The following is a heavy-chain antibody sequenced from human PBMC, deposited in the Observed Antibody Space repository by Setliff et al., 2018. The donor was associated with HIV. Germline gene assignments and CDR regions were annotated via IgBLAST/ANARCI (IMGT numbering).Heavy chain of an antibody. D-gene: IGHD6-13*01. CDR1: GGSLSGYY. CDR3: ARGRGSSSSWPIDY. V-gene: IGHV4-34*01. Sequence: PSETLSLTCAVYGGSLSGYYWSWIRQPPGKGLEWFGEINHSGSTNYNPSLKSRVTISLDTSKNQFSLKLSSVTAADTAVYFCARGRGSSSSWPIDYWGQGTLVTVSS. CDR2: INHSGST. J-gene: IGHJ4*02.